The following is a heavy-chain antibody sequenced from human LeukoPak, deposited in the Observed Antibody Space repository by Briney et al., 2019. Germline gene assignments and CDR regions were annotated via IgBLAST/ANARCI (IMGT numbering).Heavy chain of an antibody. CDR1: GFTFSSYG. V-gene: IGHV3-30*18. D-gene: IGHD2-21*02. J-gene: IGHJ6*02. CDR3: AKDLVLYCGGDCYSWYSYVMDV. CDR2: ISYDGSKK. Sequence: PGGSLRLSCAASGFTFSSYGMHWVRQAPGKGLEWVTVISYDGSKKYYADSVKGRFTISRDNSKNSLYLQVNSLRAEDTAVYYCAKDLVLYCGGDCYSWYSYVMDVWGQGTTVTVSS.